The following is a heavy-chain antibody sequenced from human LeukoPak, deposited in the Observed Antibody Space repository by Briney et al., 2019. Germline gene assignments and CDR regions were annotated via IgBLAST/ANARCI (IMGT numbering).Heavy chain of an antibody. J-gene: IGHJ4*02. Sequence: GESLMISCKASGYSFSSYWIGWVRQMPGEGLEWRGIISPGDSDTRYNPSFQGQVAISADKSISTAYLQWSSLKASDTAMYYCARLKPYCSGGSCYLHEFDYWGQGTLVTVSS. CDR1: GYSFSSYW. D-gene: IGHD2-15*01. CDR3: ARLKPYCSGGSCYLHEFDY. V-gene: IGHV5-51*01. CDR2: ISPGDSDT.